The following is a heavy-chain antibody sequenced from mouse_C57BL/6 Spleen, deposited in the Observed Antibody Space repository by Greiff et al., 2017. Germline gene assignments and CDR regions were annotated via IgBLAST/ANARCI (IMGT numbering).Heavy chain of an antibody. CDR3: ARSYYSGSRGYFDV. CDR2: IYPGDGDT. D-gene: IGHD1-1*01. J-gene: IGHJ1*03. CDR1: GYAFSSSW. V-gene: IGHV1-82*01. Sequence: QVQLKESGPELVKPGASVKISCKASGYAFSSSWMNWVKQRPGKGLEWIGRIYPGDGDTNYNGKFKGKATLTADKSSSTAYMQLSSLTSEDSAVYFCARSYYSGSRGYFDVWGTGTTVTVSS.